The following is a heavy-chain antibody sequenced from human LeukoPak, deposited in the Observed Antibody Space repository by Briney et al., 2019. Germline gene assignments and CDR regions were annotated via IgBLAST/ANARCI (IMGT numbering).Heavy chain of an antibody. D-gene: IGHD4-17*01. CDR2: IRYDEDDK. V-gene: IGHV3-30*02. CDR1: GFTFNNHE. J-gene: IGHJ4*02. CDR3: ARAPGGDYDY. Sequence: PGGSLRLSCAASGFTFNNHEMHWVRQAPGKGLEWVAFIRYDEDDKYYADSVKGRFTISRDFSKNTLYLQMNSLRAEDTAVYYCARAPGGDYDYWGQGTLVTDSS.